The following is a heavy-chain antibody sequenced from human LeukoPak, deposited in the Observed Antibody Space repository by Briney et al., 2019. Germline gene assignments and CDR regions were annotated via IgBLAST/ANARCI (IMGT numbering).Heavy chain of an antibody. CDR1: GYSFNKYG. Sequence: ASVKVSCKASGYSFNKYGISWLRQAPGQGLEWMGWSSCYNGDTKSAQKLQGRVTMTTDTPTSTAYMELGSLRSDDTAMYYCARARSGSLAAFDLWGKGTMVTVSP. J-gene: IGHJ3*01. V-gene: IGHV1-18*01. CDR2: SSCYNGDT. CDR3: ARARSGSLAAFDL. D-gene: IGHD3-10*01.